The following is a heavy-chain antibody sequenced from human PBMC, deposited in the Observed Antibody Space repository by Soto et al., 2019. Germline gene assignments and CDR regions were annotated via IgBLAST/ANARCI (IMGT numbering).Heavy chain of an antibody. V-gene: IGHV3-7*01. CDR2: IKEDGSEK. CDR1: GFTFSTYW. CDR3: ARGWGYFDSSGFPYLYAMDV. Sequence: HPVGSLRLSCAASGFTFSTYWMSWVRQAPGKGLEWVANIKEDGSEKYYVDSVEGRFTISRDNAKNSLYLQMTSLRAEDTALYYCARGWGYFDSSGFPYLYAMDVWGQGTTVTVSS. J-gene: IGHJ6*02. D-gene: IGHD3-22*01.